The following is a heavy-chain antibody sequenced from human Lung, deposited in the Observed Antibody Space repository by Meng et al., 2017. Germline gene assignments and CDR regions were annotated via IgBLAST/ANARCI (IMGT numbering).Heavy chain of an antibody. J-gene: IGHJ4*02. CDR2: INHSGST. V-gene: IGHV4-34*01. Sequence: APQPQWGGGVLKLSETLSLTFVVLGGSFIDYYWSWIRQPPGKGLEWIGEINHSGSTNYNPSLESRATISVDTSQNNLSLKLSSVTAADSAVYYCARGPTTMAHDFDYWGQGTLVTVSS. CDR1: GGSFIDYY. D-gene: IGHD4-11*01. CDR3: ARGPTTMAHDFDY.